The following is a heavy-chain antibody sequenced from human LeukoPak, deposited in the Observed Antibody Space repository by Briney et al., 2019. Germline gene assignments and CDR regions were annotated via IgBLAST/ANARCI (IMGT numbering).Heavy chain of an antibody. J-gene: IGHJ6*03. V-gene: IGHV3-33*01. D-gene: IGHD4-17*01. Sequence: GRPLRLSCAASGFTFSSYGMHWVRQAPGKGLEWVAVIWYDGSNKYYADSVKGRFTISRDNSKNTLYLQMNSLRAEDTAVYYCAREGFTVTHSPGRYYYYYMDVWGKGTTVTVSS. CDR1: GFTFSSYG. CDR2: IWYDGSNK. CDR3: AREGFTVTHSPGRYYYYYMDV.